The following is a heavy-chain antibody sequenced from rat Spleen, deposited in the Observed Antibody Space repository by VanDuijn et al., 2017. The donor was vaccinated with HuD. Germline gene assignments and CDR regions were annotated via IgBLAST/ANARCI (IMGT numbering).Heavy chain of an antibody. CDR1: GFTFKNYW. CDR3: ARHWGY. D-gene: IGHD4-6*01. CDR2: ISDTGDTT. Sequence: EVQLVESGGGLVQPGRSLKLSCVASGFTFKNYWMTWIRQAPGQGLEWVASISDTGDTTYYPDSVKGRFTISRDNAKSTLFLQMDSLRSEDTATYYCARHWGYWGQGVMVTVSS. J-gene: IGHJ2*01. V-gene: IGHV5-31*01.